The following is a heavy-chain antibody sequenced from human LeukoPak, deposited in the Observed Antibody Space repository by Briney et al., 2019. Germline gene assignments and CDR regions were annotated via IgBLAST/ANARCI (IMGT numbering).Heavy chain of an antibody. CDR2: ISTYNGNT. V-gene: IGHV1-18*01. CDR1: GYTFTNYG. D-gene: IGHD3-22*01. Sequence: ASVTVSCKASGYTFTNYGVNWVRQAPGQGREGMGWISTYNGNTNYAQRLQDRVSITTDTSTSTAYMELSSLRSDDTAVYYCARHRLHRLYYDSSGYYHDAFDVWGQGTMVTVSS. CDR3: ARHRLHRLYYDSSGYYHDAFDV. J-gene: IGHJ3*01.